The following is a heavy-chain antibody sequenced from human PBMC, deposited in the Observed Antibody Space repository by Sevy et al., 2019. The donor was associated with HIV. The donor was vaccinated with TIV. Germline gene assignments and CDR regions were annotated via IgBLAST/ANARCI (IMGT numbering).Heavy chain of an antibody. V-gene: IGHV3-48*03. CDR2: ISSSGSTI. D-gene: IGHD3-10*01. CDR1: GFTFSSYE. Sequence: GGSLRLSCAASGFTFSSYEMNWVRQAPGKGLEWVSYISSSGSTIYYADSVKGRFTISRDNAKNSLYLQMNSLRAEDTAVYYCAKGLGMVQGALLSDDTWGQGTMVTVSS. J-gene: IGHJ3*02. CDR3: AKGLGMVQGALLSDDT.